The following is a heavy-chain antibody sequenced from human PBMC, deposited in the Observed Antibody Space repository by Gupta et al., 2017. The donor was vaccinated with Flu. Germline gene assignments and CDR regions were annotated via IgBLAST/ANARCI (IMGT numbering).Heavy chain of an antibody. CDR2: IHRDGSIK. Sequence: SSFWMTWVRQAPGKGLEWVANIHRDGSIKNYVDSVKGRFTISRDSASNSLYLQMDGLRVEDTAVYFCARDLDHNDGVVPYDVFDVWGQGTTVTVSS. V-gene: IGHV3-7*01. J-gene: IGHJ3*01. D-gene: IGHD2-8*01. CDR3: ARDLDHNDGVVPYDVFDV. CDR1: SSFW.